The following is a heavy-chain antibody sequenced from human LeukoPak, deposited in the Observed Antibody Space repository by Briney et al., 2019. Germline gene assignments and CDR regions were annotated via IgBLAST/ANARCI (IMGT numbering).Heavy chain of an antibody. J-gene: IGHJ4*02. CDR3: ARDLSDYGSWDY. D-gene: IGHD3-10*01. V-gene: IGHV3-21*01. CDR1: GFTFSSYS. CDR2: ISSSSSYI. Sequence: TGGSLRLSCAASGFTFSSYSMNWVRQAPGKGLEWVSSISSSSSYIYYADSVKGRFTTSRDNAKNSLYLQMNSLRAEDTAVYYCARDLSDYGSWDYWGQGTLVTVSS.